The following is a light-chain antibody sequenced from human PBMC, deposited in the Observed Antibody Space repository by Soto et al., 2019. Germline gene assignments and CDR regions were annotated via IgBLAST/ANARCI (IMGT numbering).Light chain of an antibody. Sequence: DIVVTQSPLSLPVTPGEPASISCRSSLSLLHSNGYNYLDWYLQKPGQPPQLLICWGSSRASGVPDRFSGSGSGTDFTLRISRVEAEDVGVYYCMQALQTPYVFGQGTKLEIK. CDR3: MQALQTPYV. V-gene: IGKV2-28*01. J-gene: IGKJ2*01. CDR2: WGS. CDR1: LSLLHSNGYNY.